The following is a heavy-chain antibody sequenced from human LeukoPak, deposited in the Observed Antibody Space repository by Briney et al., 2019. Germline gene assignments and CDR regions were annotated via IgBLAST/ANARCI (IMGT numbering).Heavy chain of an antibody. D-gene: IGHD2-15*01. V-gene: IGHV3-33*08. Sequence: GGSLRLSCAASGFTFSSYEMNWVRQAPGKGLEWVAFIRYDGSNKYYADSVKGRFTISRDNSKNTLYLQMDSLRAEDTAIYYCTRKTPGRTPFDYWGQGTLVTVSS. CDR2: IRYDGSNK. J-gene: IGHJ4*02. CDR1: GFTFSSYE. CDR3: TRKTPGRTPFDY.